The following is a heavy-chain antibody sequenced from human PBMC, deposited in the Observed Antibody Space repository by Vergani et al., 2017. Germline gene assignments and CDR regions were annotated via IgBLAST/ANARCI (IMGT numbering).Heavy chain of an antibody. J-gene: IGHJ6*02. V-gene: IGHV4-38-2*01. CDR3: ARDVVSTTPLHGMDV. CDR2: AHRSGTT. D-gene: IGHD5/OR15-5a*01. Sequence: QVQLVESGGGLVKPGGSLRLSCAASGFTFSGYYWGWIRQPPGKGLEWIGSAHRSGTTYYNPSLKSRVTMSIDMSKNQISLKLSSVTAADTAIYYCARDVVSTTPLHGMDVWGQGTAVTVSS. CDR1: GFTFSGYY.